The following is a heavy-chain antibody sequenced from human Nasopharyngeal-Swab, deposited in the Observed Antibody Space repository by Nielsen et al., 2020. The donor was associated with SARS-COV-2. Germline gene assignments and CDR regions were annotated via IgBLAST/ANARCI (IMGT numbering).Heavy chain of an antibody. CDR2: IWYDGSNK. Sequence: VRQAPGKGLGWGTVIWYDGSNKYYADSVKGRFTISRDNSKNTLYLQMNSLRAEDTAVYYCARVAPLAGSSGYYYYGMDVWGQGTTVTVSS. D-gene: IGHD3-22*01. J-gene: IGHJ6*02. V-gene: IGHV3-33*01. CDR3: ARVAPLAGSSGYYYYGMDV.